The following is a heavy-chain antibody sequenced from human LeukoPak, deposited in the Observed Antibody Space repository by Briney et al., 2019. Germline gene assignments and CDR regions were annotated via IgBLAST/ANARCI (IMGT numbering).Heavy chain of an antibody. CDR1: GFTFSNYA. CDR2: ISGSGGIT. D-gene: IGHD3-10*01. Sequence: GGSLRLSCAASGFTFSNYAMSWVRQAPGKGLEWVSTISGSGGITDYAPSVKGRFTISRDNSKNTLYLQIDSLRAEDTAVYYCAKALGFGENSYYYGLDVRGQGTTVTVSS. V-gene: IGHV3-23*01. CDR3: AKALGFGENSYYYGLDV. J-gene: IGHJ6*02.